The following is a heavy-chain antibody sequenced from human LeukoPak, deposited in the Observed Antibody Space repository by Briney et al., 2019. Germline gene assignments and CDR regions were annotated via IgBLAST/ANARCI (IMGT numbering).Heavy chain of an antibody. CDR2: NNPYSGDT. Sequence: ASVKVSCKASGYSFTDYYMHWVRQAPGQGLEWMGWNNPYSGDTNYAQKFQGRVTMTRDTSISTAYMELSRLSSDDTAVFYCARVGGYCTTTSCSYGLDVWGQGTTVTVSS. D-gene: IGHD2-2*01. V-gene: IGHV1-2*02. CDR3: ARVGGYCTTTSCSYGLDV. CDR1: GYSFTDYY. J-gene: IGHJ6*02.